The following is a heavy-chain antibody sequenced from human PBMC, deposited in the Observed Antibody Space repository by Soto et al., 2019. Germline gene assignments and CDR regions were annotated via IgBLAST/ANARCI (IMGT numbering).Heavy chain of an antibody. CDR2: ISAYNGNT. V-gene: IGHV1-18*04. CDR3: GRGRSGQIVVFY. Sequence: EASVKVSCKASGYTFTSYGISWVRQAPGQGLEWMGWISAYNGNTNYAQKLQGRVTMTRDMSITTVYMELNNLSPDDTAVYYCGRGRSGQIVVFYWGQGTPVTVSS. D-gene: IGHD1-26*01. J-gene: IGHJ4*02. CDR1: GYTFTSYG.